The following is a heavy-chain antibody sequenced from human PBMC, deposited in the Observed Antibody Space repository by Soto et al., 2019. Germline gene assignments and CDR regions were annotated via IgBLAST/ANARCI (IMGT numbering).Heavy chain of an antibody. J-gene: IGHJ4*02. CDR2: IYYSGST. Sequence: SETLSLTCTVSGGSISSSSYYWGWIRQPPGKGLEWIGSIYYSGSTYYNPSLKSRVTISVDTSKNQFSLKLSSVTAADTAVYYCARLKLWFGETRILYYFDYWGQGTLVTVSS. V-gene: IGHV4-39*01. CDR1: GGSISSSSYY. CDR3: ARLKLWFGETRILYYFDY. D-gene: IGHD3-10*01.